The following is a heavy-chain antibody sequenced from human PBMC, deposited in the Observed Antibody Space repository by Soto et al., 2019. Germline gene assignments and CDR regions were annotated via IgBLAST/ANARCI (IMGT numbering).Heavy chain of an antibody. Sequence: QPGGSLRLSCAASGFTVSSNYMSWVRQAPGKGLEWVSVIYSGGSTYYADSVKGRFTISRDNSKNTLYLQMNSLRAEDTAVYYCAALIAAAVVDYWGQGTLVTVSS. J-gene: IGHJ4*02. CDR1: GFTVSSNY. D-gene: IGHD6-13*01. CDR3: AALIAAAVVDY. V-gene: IGHV3-66*01. CDR2: IYSGGST.